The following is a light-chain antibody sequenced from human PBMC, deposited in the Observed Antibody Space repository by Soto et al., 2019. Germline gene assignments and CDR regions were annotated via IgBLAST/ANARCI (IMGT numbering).Light chain of an antibody. CDR2: DAS. J-gene: IGKJ1*01. CDR3: QQYNTYWT. V-gene: IGKV1-5*01. CDR1: QSISSW. Sequence: HITLSPSTLSASVGDRVTITCRASQSISSWLAWYQQKPGKAPKLLIYDASSLESGVPSRFSGSGSGTEFTLTINSLQPDDFATYYCQQYNTYWTFGQGTKVDI.